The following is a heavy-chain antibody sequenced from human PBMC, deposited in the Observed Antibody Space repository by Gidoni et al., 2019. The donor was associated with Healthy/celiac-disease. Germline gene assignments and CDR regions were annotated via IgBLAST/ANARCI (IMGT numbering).Heavy chain of an antibody. CDR3: ARHLGTGTRAYFDY. Sequence: IYWIGWVRQMPGKGLEWMWIIYPGDSDTRYSPSFQGQVTISADKSISTAYLQWSSLKASDTAMYYCARHLGTGTRAYFDYWGQGTLVTVSS. V-gene: IGHV5-51*01. D-gene: IGHD1-1*01. CDR2: IYPGDSDT. J-gene: IGHJ4*02. CDR1: IYW.